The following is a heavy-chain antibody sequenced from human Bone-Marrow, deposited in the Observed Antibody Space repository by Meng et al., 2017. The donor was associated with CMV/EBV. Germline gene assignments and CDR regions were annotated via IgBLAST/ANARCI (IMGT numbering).Heavy chain of an antibody. V-gene: IGHV3-21*04. CDR2: ISSSSYI. CDR1: GFTFSSYS. Sequence: GESLKISCAASGFTFSSYSMNWVRQAPGKGLEWVSSISSSSYIYYADSVKGRFTISRDNAKNSLYLQMNSLRAEDTAVYYCARETAGAFDIWGQGTMVTVSS. CDR3: ARETAGAFDI. J-gene: IGHJ3*02. D-gene: IGHD3-10*01.